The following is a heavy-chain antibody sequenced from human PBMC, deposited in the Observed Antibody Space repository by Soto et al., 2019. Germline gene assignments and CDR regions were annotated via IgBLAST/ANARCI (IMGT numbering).Heavy chain of an antibody. CDR3: AHRNGDIVVVPDDMEFEP. CDR1: GFSLSTSGVG. Sequence: SGPTLVNPTQTLTLTCTFSGFSLSTSGVGVGWIRQPPGKALEWLALIYWNDDKRYSPSLKSRLTITKDTSKNQVVLTMTNMDPVDTATYYCAHRNGDIVVVPDDMEFEPWGQGTLVTVSS. V-gene: IGHV2-5*01. CDR2: IYWNDDK. J-gene: IGHJ5*02. D-gene: IGHD2-2*01.